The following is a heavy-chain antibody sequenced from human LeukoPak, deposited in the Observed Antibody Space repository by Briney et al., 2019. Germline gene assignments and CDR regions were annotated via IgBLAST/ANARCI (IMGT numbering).Heavy chain of an antibody. CDR3: ARDRGGSHDWFDP. CDR2: IYYSGST. CDR1: GGSISNYY. Sequence: PSETLSLICTVSGGSISNYYWSWMRQPPGKGLEWIGHIYYSGSTNYNPSLKSRVTISVDTSKNQFSLKLSSVTAADTAMYYCARDRGGSHDWFDPWGQGTLVSVSS. J-gene: IGHJ5*02. V-gene: IGHV4-59*01. D-gene: IGHD3-16*01.